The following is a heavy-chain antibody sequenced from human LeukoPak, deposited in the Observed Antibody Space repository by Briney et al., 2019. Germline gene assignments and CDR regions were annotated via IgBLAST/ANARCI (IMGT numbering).Heavy chain of an antibody. Sequence: GGSLRLSCAASGFTFSSYAMHWVRQAPGQGLEWMGWINPNSGGTNYAQKFQGRVTMTRDTSISTAYMELSRLRSDDTAVYYCARDREDYGDYYWFDPWGQGTLVTVSS. V-gene: IGHV1-2*02. CDR2: INPNSGGT. CDR3: ARDREDYGDYYWFDP. D-gene: IGHD4-17*01. CDR1: GFTFSSYA. J-gene: IGHJ5*02.